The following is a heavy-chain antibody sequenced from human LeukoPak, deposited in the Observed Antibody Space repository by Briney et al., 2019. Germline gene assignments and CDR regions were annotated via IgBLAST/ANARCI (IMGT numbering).Heavy chain of an antibody. D-gene: IGHD3-10*01. CDR1: GYSINSGYY. V-gene: IGHV4-61*01. CDR2: IYYSGST. CDR3: ARNYGSGSYYPPHFDY. Sequence: SETLSLTCTVSGYSINSGYYWSWIRQPPGKGLEWIGYIYYSGSTNYNPSLKSRVTISVDTSKNQFSLKLSSVTAADTAVYYCARNYGSGSYYPPHFDYWGQGTLVTVSS. J-gene: IGHJ4*02.